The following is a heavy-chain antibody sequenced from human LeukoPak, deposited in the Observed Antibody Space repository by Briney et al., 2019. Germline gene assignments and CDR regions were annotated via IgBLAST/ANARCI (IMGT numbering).Heavy chain of an antibody. V-gene: IGHV4-34*01. CDR1: GGSFSGYY. CDR3: ARGDNGGSNDY. CDR2: INHSGST. D-gene: IGHD4-23*01. J-gene: IGHJ4*02. Sequence: SETLSLTCAVYGGSFSGYYWSWIRQPPGKGLEWIGEINHSGSTDYNPSLKSRVTISVDTSKNQFSLKLSSVTAADTAVYYCARGDNGGSNDYRGQGTLVTVSS.